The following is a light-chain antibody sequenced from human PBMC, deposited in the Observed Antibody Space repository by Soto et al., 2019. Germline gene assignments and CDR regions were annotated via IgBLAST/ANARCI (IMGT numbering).Light chain of an antibody. J-gene: IGLJ2*01. CDR1: SSDVGGYNY. CDR2: EVS. CDR3: SSFGGSNPVV. V-gene: IGLV2-8*01. Sequence: QSALTQPPSASGSLGQSVTISCTGSSSDVGGYNYVSWYQQHPGKALKLMFYEVSKRQSGVPDRLSGYKSGNTASLTVSGLQAKDEADYYCSSFGGSNPVVFGGGTQLPVL.